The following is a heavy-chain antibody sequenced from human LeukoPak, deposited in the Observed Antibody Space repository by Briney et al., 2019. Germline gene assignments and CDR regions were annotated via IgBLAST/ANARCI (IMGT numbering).Heavy chain of an antibody. D-gene: IGHD1-1*01. CDR1: GFTFSIYE. CDR2: ISSSGNTI. J-gene: IGHJ4*02. CDR3: ASVHRALNY. Sequence: GWSLRLSCAASGFTFSIYEMNWVRQAPGKGLEWVSYISSSGNTIYHADFVKGRFTISRDNAKNSLYLQMNSLRAEDTAVYYCASVHRALNYWGQGTLVTVSS. V-gene: IGHV3-48*03.